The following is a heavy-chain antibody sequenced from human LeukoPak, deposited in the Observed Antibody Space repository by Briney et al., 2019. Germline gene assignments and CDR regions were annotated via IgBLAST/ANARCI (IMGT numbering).Heavy chain of an antibody. Sequence: TGGSLRLSCAASGFSFSSYWMTWVRQAPGKGLEWVANIKQDESEKYYVDSVKGRLTISRDNAKNSLYLQMNSLRAEDTAIYYCARAYNDFWSGRRYDYWGQGALVTVSS. D-gene: IGHD3-3*01. V-gene: IGHV3-7*04. CDR1: GFSFSSYW. J-gene: IGHJ4*02. CDR2: IKQDESEK. CDR3: ARAYNDFWSGRRYDY.